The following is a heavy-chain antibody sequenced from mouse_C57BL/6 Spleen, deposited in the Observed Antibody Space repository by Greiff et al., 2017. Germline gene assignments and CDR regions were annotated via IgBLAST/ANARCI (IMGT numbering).Heavy chain of an antibody. V-gene: IGHV1-76*01. CDR1: GYTFTDYY. CDR3: ARRNYGNFHFDY. CDR2: IYPGSGNT. D-gene: IGHD2-1*01. Sequence: QVQLQQSGAELVRPGASVKLSCKASGYTFTDYYINWVKQRPGQGLEWIARIYPGSGNTYYNEKFKGKATLTAEKSSSTAYMQLSSLTSEDSAVYFCARRNYGNFHFDYWGQGTTLTVSS. J-gene: IGHJ2*01.